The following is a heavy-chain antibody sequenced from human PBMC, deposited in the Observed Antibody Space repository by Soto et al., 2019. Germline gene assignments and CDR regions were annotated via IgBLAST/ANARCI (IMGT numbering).Heavy chain of an antibody. J-gene: IGHJ3*02. CDR1: GYSFTSYW. D-gene: IGHD6-19*01. V-gene: IGHV5-51*01. CDR2: IYPGDSDT. CDR3: ARHVRTLAGRKYDAFDI. Sequence: PGESLKISCKGSGYSFTSYWIGWVRQMPGKGLEWMGIIYPGDSDTRYSPSFQGQVTISADKSISTAYLQWSSLKASDTAMYYCARHVRTLAGRKYDAFDIWGQGTMVTASS.